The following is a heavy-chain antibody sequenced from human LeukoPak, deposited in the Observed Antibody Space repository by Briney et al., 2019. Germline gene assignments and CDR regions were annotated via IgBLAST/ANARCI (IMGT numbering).Heavy chain of an antibody. V-gene: IGHV1-2*02. Sequence: PGGSLRLSCAASGFPFSNYGMHWVRQAPGQGLEWMGWINPNSGGTNYAQKFQGRVTMTRDTSISTAYMELSRLRSDDTAVYYCARVPSGDAFDIWGQGTMVTVSS. CDR3: ARVPSGDAFDI. J-gene: IGHJ3*02. CDR1: GFPFSNYG. CDR2: INPNSGGT.